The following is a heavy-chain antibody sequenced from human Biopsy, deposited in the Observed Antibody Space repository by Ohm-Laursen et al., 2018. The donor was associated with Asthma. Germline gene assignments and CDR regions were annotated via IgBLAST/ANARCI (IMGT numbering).Heavy chain of an antibody. CDR2: ISYGGKT. J-gene: IGHJ6*02. CDR1: GGSMTPTSHY. D-gene: IGHD3-3*01. V-gene: IGHV4-39*01. CDR3: ARRITIFGVVQKDHGMDA. Sequence: PSETLSLTCAVSGGSMTPTSHYWDWIRQAPGKGLEWIGYISYGGKTSYNPSLKNRVTISRDTSKNRFSLRLTSVTAADTAVYFCARRITIFGVVQKDHGMDAWGQGTTVIVSS.